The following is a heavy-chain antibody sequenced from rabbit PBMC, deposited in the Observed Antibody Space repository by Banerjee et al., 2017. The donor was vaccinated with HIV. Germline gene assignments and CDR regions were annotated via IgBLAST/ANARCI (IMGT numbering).Heavy chain of an antibody. J-gene: IGHJ6*01. V-gene: IGHV1S45*01. CDR2: IDTGSSGST. CDR3: ARNYDL. Sequence: QEQLVESGGGLVQPEGSLTLTCTASGFSFSSSYWICWVRQAPGKGLEWIACIDTGSSGSTYYASWAKGRFSISKTSSTTVTLQMTSLTAADTATYFCARNYDLWGPGTLVTVS. CDR1: GFSFSSSYW. D-gene: IGHD2-1*01.